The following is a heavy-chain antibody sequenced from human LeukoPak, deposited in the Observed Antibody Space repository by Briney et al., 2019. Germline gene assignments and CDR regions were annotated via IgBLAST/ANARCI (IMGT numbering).Heavy chain of an antibody. J-gene: IGHJ4*02. CDR2: ISISTSYI. CDR1: GFIYSSYS. Sequence: GGSLRLSCAASGFIYSSYSMNWVRQAPGKGLEWVASISISTSYIYYADSVKGRFTISRDNAKNSLYLQMNSLRAEDTAVYYCTRGAWDYYDGSGGRHFDYWGQGTLVTVSS. D-gene: IGHD3-22*01. CDR3: TRGAWDYYDGSGGRHFDY. V-gene: IGHV3-21*01.